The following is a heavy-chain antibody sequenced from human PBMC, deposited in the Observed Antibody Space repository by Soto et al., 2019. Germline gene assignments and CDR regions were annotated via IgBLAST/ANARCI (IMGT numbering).Heavy chain of an antibody. D-gene: IGHD6-13*01. Sequence: QVQLVESGGGVVQPGRSLRLSCAASGFTFSSYGMHWVRQAPGKGLEWVAVISYDGSNKYYSNYVKGRFTISRDNSKNTLYLQMNSLRADDTAVYYGEILSYSSNDYYGMDVWGQGTTVTVSS. CDR3: EILSYSSNDYYGMDV. J-gene: IGHJ6*02. CDR1: GFTFSSYG. CDR2: ISYDGSNK. V-gene: IGHV3-30*03.